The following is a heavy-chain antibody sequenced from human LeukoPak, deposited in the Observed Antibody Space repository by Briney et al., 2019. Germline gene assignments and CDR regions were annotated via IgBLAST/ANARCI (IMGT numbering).Heavy chain of an antibody. D-gene: IGHD3-22*01. J-gene: IGHJ1*01. CDR3: ARGAVPGYYYDSSGHGSVYFQH. V-gene: IGHV3-11*04. CDR1: GFTFSDYY. CDR2: ISSSGSTI. Sequence: GGSLRLSCAASGFTFSDYYMSWIRQAPGKGLEWVSYISSSGSTIYYADSEKGRFTISRDNAKNSLYLQMNSLRAEDTAVYYCARGAVPGYYYDSSGHGSVYFQHWGRGTLVTVSS.